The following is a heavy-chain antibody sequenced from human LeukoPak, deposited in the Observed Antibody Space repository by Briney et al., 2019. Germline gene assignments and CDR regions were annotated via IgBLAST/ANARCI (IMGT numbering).Heavy chain of an antibody. CDR2: ISGNGGST. J-gene: IGHJ3*02. D-gene: IGHD6-6*01. V-gene: IGHV3-23*01. Sequence: PGGSLRLSCAASGFSISDYYMSWVRQAPGKGLEWVSSISGNGGSTYYAVSVQGRFTISRDNSKNTLYLQMNSLKVEDTAVYYCAKNRWAARIIIDAFDIWGQGTMVTVSS. CDR1: GFSISDYY. CDR3: AKNRWAARIIIDAFDI.